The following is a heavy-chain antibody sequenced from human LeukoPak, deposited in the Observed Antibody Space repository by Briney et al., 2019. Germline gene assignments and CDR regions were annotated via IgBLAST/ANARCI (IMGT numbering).Heavy chain of an antibody. V-gene: IGHV3-15*07. CDR1: GFTFSNAW. J-gene: IGHJ6*02. D-gene: IGHD4-17*01. CDR2: IKRKTDGGTT. CDR3: TTVSDYGDSYYYYYGMDV. Sequence: PGGSLRLSCAASGFTFSNAWMNWVRQAPGKGLEWVGRIKRKTDGGTTDYAAPVKGRFTISRDDSKNTLYLQMNSLKTEDTAVYYCTTVSDYGDSYYYYYGMDVWAKGPRSPSP.